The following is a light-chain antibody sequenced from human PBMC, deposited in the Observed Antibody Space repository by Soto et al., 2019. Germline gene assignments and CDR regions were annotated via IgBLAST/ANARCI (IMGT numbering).Light chain of an antibody. Sequence: QSALTQPASVSGSPGQSITISCTGTSSDVGGYNYVSWYQQHPGKAPKLMIYDVSNRPSGVSNRFSGSKSGNTASLTISGLQAEDEADYYCSSYTGSSTPGVFGGGTQLTVL. CDR3: SSYTGSSTPGV. CDR2: DVS. V-gene: IGLV2-14*01. CDR1: SSDVGGYNY. J-gene: IGLJ2*01.